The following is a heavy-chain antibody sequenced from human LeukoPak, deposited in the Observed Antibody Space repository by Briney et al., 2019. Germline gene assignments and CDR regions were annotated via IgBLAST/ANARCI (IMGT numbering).Heavy chain of an antibody. CDR3: ARTARMVRGVITRFDY. D-gene: IGHD3-10*01. CDR2: IYYSGST. CDR1: GGSISSGDYY. V-gene: IGHV4-30-4*01. Sequence: SETLSLTCTVSGGSISSGDYYWSWIRQPPGKGLEWIGYIYYSGSTYYNPSLKSRVTISVGTSKNQFSLKLSSVTAADTAVYYCARTARMVRGVITRFDYWGQGTLVTVSS. J-gene: IGHJ4*02.